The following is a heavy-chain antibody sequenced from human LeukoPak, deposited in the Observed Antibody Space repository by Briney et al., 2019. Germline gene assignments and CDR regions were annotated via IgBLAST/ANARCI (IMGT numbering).Heavy chain of an antibody. V-gene: IGHV4-34*01. CDR2: INHSGST. CDR3: TREGTGVATIGRGGFDY. CDR1: GGSFSGYY. D-gene: IGHD5-12*01. Sequence: SETLSLTCAVYGGSFSGYYWKWIRQPPGKGLEWIGEINHSGSTNYNPSLKSRVTISIDTSKNQFSLKLASVPAADTAMYYCTREGTGVATIGRGGFDYWGQGTLVTVSS. J-gene: IGHJ4*02.